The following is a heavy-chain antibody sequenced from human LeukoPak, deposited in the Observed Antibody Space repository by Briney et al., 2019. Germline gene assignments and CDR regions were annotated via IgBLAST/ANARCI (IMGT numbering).Heavy chain of an antibody. J-gene: IGHJ4*02. CDR2: ISNNGGST. D-gene: IGHD3-22*01. Sequence: GGSQRLSCAASGFIFSNYAMHWVRQSPGKGLEYVSGISNNGGSTYYATSVKGRFTISRDNSMNTVYLQMGSLRPEDIGVYYCARDPLYYDMSGDYWGQGTLVAVSA. CDR1: GFIFSNYA. V-gene: IGHV3-64*01. CDR3: ARDPLYYDMSGDY.